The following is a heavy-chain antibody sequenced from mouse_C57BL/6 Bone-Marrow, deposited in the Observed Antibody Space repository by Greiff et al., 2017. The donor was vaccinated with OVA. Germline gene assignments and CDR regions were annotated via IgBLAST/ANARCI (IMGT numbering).Heavy chain of an antibody. CDR3: ARSRVITTVVATEYFDY. Sequence: ESGAELARPGASVKLSCKASGYTFTSYGISWVKQSTGQGLEWIGEIYPRSGNTYYNEKFKGKATLTADKSSSTAYMELRSLTSEDSAVYFCARSRVITTVVATEYFDYWGQGTTLTVSS. J-gene: IGHJ2*01. V-gene: IGHV1-81*01. D-gene: IGHD1-1*01. CDR2: IYPRSGNT. CDR1: GYTFTSYG.